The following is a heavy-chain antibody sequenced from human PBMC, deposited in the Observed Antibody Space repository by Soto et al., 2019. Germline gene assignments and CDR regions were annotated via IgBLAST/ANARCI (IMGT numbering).Heavy chain of an antibody. CDR2: IRRNAYGGTT. D-gene: IGHD3-16*01. CDR3: TRASSLDFDF. CDR1: GYTFSTSG. V-gene: IGHV3-49*04. J-gene: IGHJ4*02. Sequence: SCKTSGYTFSTSGMSWVRQAPGKGLEWVGFIRRNAYGGTTDYAASVKGRFTISRDDSKSIAYLQMNSLRTEDTALYYCTRASSLDFDFWGQGTLVTVSS.